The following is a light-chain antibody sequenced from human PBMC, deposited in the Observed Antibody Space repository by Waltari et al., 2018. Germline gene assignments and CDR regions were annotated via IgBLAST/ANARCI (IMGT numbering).Light chain of an antibody. V-gene: IGLV1-47*01. Sequence: QSVLTPPPSASGTPGQRVTIPCSGSSSNIGTNYVYWYQQLPGTAPKLLIYRNNQRPSGVPDRFSGSKSGTSGSLAISGLRSEDEADYYCAAWDDSLSGVVFGGGTKLTVL. CDR3: AAWDDSLSGVV. CDR2: RNN. J-gene: IGLJ2*01. CDR1: SSNIGTNY.